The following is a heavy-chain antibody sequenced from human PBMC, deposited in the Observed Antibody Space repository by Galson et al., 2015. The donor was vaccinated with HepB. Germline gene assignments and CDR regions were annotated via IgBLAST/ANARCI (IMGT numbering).Heavy chain of an antibody. CDR3: AKDSMAAAGRPPSFDY. V-gene: IGHV3-23*01. Sequence: SLRLSCAASGFTFSSYAMSWVRQAPGKGLEWVSAISGSGGSTYYADSVKGRFTISRDNSKNTLNLQMNSLRAEDTAVYYCAKDSMAAAGRPPSFDYWGQGTLVTVSS. CDR1: GFTFSSYA. J-gene: IGHJ4*02. CDR2: ISGSGGST. D-gene: IGHD6-13*01.